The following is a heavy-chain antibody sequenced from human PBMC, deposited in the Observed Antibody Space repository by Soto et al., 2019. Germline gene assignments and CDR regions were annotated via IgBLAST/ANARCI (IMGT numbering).Heavy chain of an antibody. Sequence: PSETLSLTCTVSGDSITTGYYYWGWIRQPPGKGLEWIGSIFHSGNSYYNPSLKSRVTISVDTSNNQFSLNLTSVTAADTAVYYCARVPSPWGQGTLVTVSS. J-gene: IGHJ5*02. CDR2: IFHSGNS. V-gene: IGHV4-39*07. CDR3: ARVPSP. CDR1: GDSITTGYYY.